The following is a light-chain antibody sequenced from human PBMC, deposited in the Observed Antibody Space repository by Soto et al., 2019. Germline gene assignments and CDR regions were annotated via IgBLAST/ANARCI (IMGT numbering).Light chain of an antibody. J-gene: IGKJ2*01. CDR2: KIS. CDR1: QSLVHIDGNTY. CDR3: MQATQSYT. V-gene: IGKV2-24*01. Sequence: DSVLTQTRLSSPVTLGQPASISCRSSQSLVHIDGNTYFNWLQQRPGQPPRLLIYKISNRFPGVPDRFSGSGAGTDFTLKISRVAAEDVGVYYCMQATQSYTFGQGTRLEIK.